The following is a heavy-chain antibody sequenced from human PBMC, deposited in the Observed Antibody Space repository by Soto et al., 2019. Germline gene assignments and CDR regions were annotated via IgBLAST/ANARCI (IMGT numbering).Heavy chain of an antibody. CDR1: GGSFSRYY. CDR2: INHSGTT. CDR3: ARGLAGRSSSWYDY. J-gene: IGHJ4*02. D-gene: IGHD6-13*01. V-gene: IGHV4-34*01. Sequence: SETLSLTCAVYGGSFSRYYWSWIRQPPGKGLEWIGEINHSGTTNYNPSLKSRVTISVDTSKNQLSLKLSSVTAADTAVYYCARGLAGRSSSWYDYWGQGTLVTVSS.